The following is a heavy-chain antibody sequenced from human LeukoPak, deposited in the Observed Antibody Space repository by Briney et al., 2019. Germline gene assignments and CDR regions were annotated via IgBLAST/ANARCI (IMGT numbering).Heavy chain of an antibody. J-gene: IGHJ5*02. CDR2: IYYSGST. CDR3: AAEGDYGDYVGWFDP. D-gene: IGHD4-17*01. V-gene: IGHV4-39*01. CDR1: GGSISSSSYY. Sequence: SETLSLTCTVSGGSISSSSYYWGWIRQPPGKGLEWIGSIYYSGSTYDNPSLKSRVTISVDTSKNQFSLKLSSVTAADTAVYYCAAEGDYGDYVGWFDPWGQGTLVTVSS.